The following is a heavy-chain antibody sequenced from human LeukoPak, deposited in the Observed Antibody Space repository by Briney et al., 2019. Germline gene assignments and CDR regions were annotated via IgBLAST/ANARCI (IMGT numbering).Heavy chain of an antibody. J-gene: IGHJ4*02. CDR1: GYTFTGYY. D-gene: IGHD2-21*01. Sequence: PWASVKVSCKASGYTFTGYYMHWVRQAPGQGLEWMGWINPNSGGTNYAQKFQGRVTMTRDTSISTAYMELSRLRSDDTAVYYCARVTYHGDFLSHFDYWGQGTLVTVSS. V-gene: IGHV1-2*02. CDR3: ARVTYHGDFLSHFDY. CDR2: INPNSGGT.